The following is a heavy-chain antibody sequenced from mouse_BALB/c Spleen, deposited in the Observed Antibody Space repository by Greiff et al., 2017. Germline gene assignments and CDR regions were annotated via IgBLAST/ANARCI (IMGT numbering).Heavy chain of an antibody. Sequence: EVKLVESGGGLVKPGGSLKLSCAASGFTFSSYAMSWVRQTPEKRLEWVATISSGGSYTYYPDSVKGRFTISRDNAKNTLYLQMSSLRSEDTAMYYCARQELMDYWGQGTSVTVSS. V-gene: IGHV5-9-3*01. J-gene: IGHJ4*01. CDR3: ARQELMDY. CDR1: GFTFSSYA. CDR2: ISSGGSYT.